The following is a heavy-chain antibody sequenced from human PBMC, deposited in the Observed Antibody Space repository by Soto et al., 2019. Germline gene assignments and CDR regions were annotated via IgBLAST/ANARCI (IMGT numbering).Heavy chain of an antibody. J-gene: IGHJ3*02. CDR2: ISYDGSNK. Sequence: QVQLVESGGGVVQPGRSLRLSCAASGFTFSSYAMHWVRQAPGKGLEWVAGISYDGSNKYYAYSVKGRFTISRDNSKNTLYVQMNRLRAAHTAVYYCARCVVDIPIFAAFYIWGQGTLVTVSS. CDR3: ARCVVDIPIFAAFYI. CDR1: GFTFSSYA. V-gene: IGHV3-30-3*01. D-gene: IGHD3-3*01.